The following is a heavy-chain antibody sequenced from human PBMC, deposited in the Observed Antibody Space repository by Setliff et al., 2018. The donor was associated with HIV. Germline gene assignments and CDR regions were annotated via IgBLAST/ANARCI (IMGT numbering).Heavy chain of an antibody. D-gene: IGHD2-21*02. CDR1: GGSISSYY. CDR2: GYYSGIT. CDR3: ARSSRGSLRDLDY. J-gene: IGHJ4*02. V-gene: IGHV4-59*08. Sequence: NPSETLSLTCTVSGGSISSYYWSWIRQPPGKGLEWIGCGYYSGITHYDPSLKSRVSISVDASKNQFSLRLNSVTVADTAVYFCARSSRGSLRDLDYWGPGTLVTVS.